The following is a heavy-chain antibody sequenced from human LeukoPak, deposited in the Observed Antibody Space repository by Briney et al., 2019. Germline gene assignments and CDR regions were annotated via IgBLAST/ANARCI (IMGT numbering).Heavy chain of an antibody. CDR3: AKPSSGWYLFDY. CDR1: GFTFSSYA. D-gene: IGHD6-19*01. V-gene: IGHV3-23*01. Sequence: GGSLRLSCAASGFTFSSYAMSWVRQAPGKGLEWVSAISGSGGSTYYADSVKGRFTISRDNSKNTLYLQMSSLRAEDTAVYYCAKPSSGWYLFDYWGQGTLVTVSS. CDR2: ISGSGGST. J-gene: IGHJ4*02.